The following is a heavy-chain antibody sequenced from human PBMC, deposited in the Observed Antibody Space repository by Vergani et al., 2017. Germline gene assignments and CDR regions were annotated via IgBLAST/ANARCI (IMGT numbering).Heavy chain of an antibody. J-gene: IGHJ4*02. CDR1: GGSISSYY. CDR2: IYYSGST. V-gene: IGHV4-59*01. Sequence: QVQLQESGPGLVKPSETLSLTCTVSGGSISSYYWSWIRQPPGKGLEWIGYIYYSGSTNYKPHLKSRVTISVDTSKNQFSLKLSSVTAADTAVYYCAREGSRKGSTSLHFDYWGQGTLVTVSS. CDR3: AREGSRKGSTSLHFDY. D-gene: IGHD2-2*01.